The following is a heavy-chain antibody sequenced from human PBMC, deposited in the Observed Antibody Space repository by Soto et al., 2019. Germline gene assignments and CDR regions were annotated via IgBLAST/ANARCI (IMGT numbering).Heavy chain of an antibody. D-gene: IGHD6-25*01. CDR2: ISSSGYTI. V-gene: IGHV3-11*01. CDR3: ARDVIAGTTHFDY. Sequence: GGSLRLSCAASGFIFSDYYMSWIRQAPGKGLEWVSYISSSGYTIYYADSVKGRFTISRDNAKNSLYLQMNSLRAEDTAVYYCARDVIAGTTHFDYWGQGALVTVSS. CDR1: GFIFSDYY. J-gene: IGHJ4*02.